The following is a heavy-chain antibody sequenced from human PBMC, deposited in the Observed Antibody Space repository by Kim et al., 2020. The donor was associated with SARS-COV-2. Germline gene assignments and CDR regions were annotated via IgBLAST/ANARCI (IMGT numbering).Heavy chain of an antibody. J-gene: IGHJ4*02. CDR1: GFTFESYN. CDR2: ISGSSSYI. Sequence: GGSLRLSCAASGFTFESYNMNWVRQAPGKGLEWVSSISGSSSYIFYADSVRGRFTISRDNAKNSLHLQMNSLRAEDTAVYYCVRDRVLAPYYFDYWGQGTLVTVSS. D-gene: IGHD3-3*02. V-gene: IGHV3-21*01. CDR3: VRDRVLAPYYFDY.